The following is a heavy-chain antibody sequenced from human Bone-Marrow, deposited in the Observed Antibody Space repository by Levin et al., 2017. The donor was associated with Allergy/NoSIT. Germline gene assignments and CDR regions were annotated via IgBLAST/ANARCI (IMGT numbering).Heavy chain of an antibody. CDR1: GFTFSHYW. D-gene: IGHD3-22*01. V-gene: IGHV3-74*01. CDR2: INSDATST. Sequence: PGRSLKISCAASGFTFSHYWMHWVRQIPGKGLVWVSRINSDATSTSYADSVKGRFSISRDNAKNTVYLQMNSLRAEDTAVYFCARVGRYDTNNFYRWWGAFDIWGQGTMVTVSS. J-gene: IGHJ3*02. CDR3: ARVGRYDTNNFYRWWGAFDI.